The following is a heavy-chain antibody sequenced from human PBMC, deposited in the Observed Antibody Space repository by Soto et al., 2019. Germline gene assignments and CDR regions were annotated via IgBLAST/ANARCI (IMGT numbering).Heavy chain of an antibody. CDR1: GGTFSSYA. Sequence: QVQLVQPGAEVKKPGSSVKVSCKASGGTFSSYAFNWVRQAPGQGLEWMGRIIPILGIGDYAQRFQGRVTITADKSTSTVYMELSSLRSEDTAVYYCARNPRAVAAMHMDVWGKGTMVTVSS. CDR2: IIPILGIG. V-gene: IGHV1-69*04. CDR3: ARNPRAVAAMHMDV. D-gene: IGHD6-19*01. J-gene: IGHJ6*03.